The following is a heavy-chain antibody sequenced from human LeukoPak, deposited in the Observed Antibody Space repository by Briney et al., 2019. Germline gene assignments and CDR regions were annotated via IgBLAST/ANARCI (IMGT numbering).Heavy chain of an antibody. J-gene: IGHJ4*02. CDR3: ARGYYYDSSGYYYPDY. CDR1: GCTFTSYG. CDR2: ISAYNGNT. Sequence: GASVKVSCKASGCTFTSYGISWVRQAPGQGLEWMGWISAYNGNTNYAQKLQGRVTMTTDTSTSTAYMELRSLRSDDTAVYYCARGYYYDSSGYYYPDYWGQGTLVTVSS. V-gene: IGHV1-18*01. D-gene: IGHD3-22*01.